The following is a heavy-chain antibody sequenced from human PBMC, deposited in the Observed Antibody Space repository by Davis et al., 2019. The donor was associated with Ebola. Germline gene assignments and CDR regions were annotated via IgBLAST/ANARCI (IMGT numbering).Heavy chain of an antibody. Sequence: ASVKVSCKASGYTFTSYYMHWVRQAPGQGLEWMGIINPSGGSTSYAQKFQGRVTMTRDTSTSTVYMELSSLRSEDTAVYYCVTPTRSYYYGMDVWGQGTTVTVSS. D-gene: IGHD1-26*01. CDR1: GYTFTSYY. J-gene: IGHJ6*02. V-gene: IGHV1-46*01. CDR3: VTPTRSYYYGMDV. CDR2: INPSGGST.